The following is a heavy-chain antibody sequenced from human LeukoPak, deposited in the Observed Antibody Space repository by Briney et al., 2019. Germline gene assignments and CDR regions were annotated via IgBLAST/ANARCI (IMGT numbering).Heavy chain of an antibody. V-gene: IGHV3-15*01. J-gene: IGHJ6*03. CDR2: IKSNTDGGTT. CDR3: TAVYRVEGHYYYYMDG. D-gene: IGHD3-16*02. Sequence: WGSLTLSCAASGFTFSNAWLSWVRQAPGKGLEWLGRIKSNTDGGTTDYAAPVKGRFTISRDDSKNTLYLQMNSLKTEDTAVYYCTAVYRVEGHYYYYMDGWGKGTTVTISS. CDR1: GFTFSNAW.